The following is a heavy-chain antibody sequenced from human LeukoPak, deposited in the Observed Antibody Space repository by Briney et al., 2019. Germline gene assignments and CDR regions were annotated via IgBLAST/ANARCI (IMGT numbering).Heavy chain of an antibody. J-gene: IGHJ4*02. V-gene: IGHV1-8*01. CDR1: GYTFTSYD. CDR3: ARGKVTMVRGVIITSFDY. CDR2: MNPNSGNT. D-gene: IGHD3-10*01. Sequence: ASVKVSCKASGYTFTSYDINWVRQATGQGLEWTGWMNPNSGNTGYAQKFQGRVTMTRNTSISTAYMELSSLRSEDTAVYYCARGKVTMVRGVIITSFDYWGQGTLVTVSS.